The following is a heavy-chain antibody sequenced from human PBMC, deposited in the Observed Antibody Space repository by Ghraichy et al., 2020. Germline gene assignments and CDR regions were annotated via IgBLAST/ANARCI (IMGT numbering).Heavy chain of an antibody. D-gene: IGHD1-20*01. V-gene: IGHV3-74*01. Sequence: GGSLRLSCAASGFTFRSYWMNWVRQAPGKGLVWVSRVNRDGSSANYADSVKGRFTISRDKSKNTLYLQMNSLRVEDTAVYFCARVEQVGYNLLDHWGQGTLLTVSS. CDR1: GFTFRSYW. J-gene: IGHJ4*02. CDR2: VNRDGSSA. CDR3: ARVEQVGYNLLDH.